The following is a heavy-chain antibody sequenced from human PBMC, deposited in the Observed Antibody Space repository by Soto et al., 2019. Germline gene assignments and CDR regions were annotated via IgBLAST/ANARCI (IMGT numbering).Heavy chain of an antibody. Sequence: GGSLRLSCAASGFTFSSYAMCWVRQGPGKGLEWVAVVSIGGSTHYADSVRGRFTISRDNSKNTLSLQMNSLTAEDTAVYFCAKRRGAGGHFDYWGQGALVTVPQ. J-gene: IGHJ4*02. V-gene: IGHV3-23*01. D-gene: IGHD2-15*01. CDR2: VSIGGST. CDR3: AKRRGAGGHFDY. CDR1: GFTFSSYA.